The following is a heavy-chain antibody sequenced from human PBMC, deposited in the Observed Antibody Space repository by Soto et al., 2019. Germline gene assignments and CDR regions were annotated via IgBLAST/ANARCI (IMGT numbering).Heavy chain of an antibody. CDR2: IYYSGST. D-gene: IGHD3-22*01. CDR3: ARDPVERYYYDSSGYYARMDV. CDR1: GGSISSGGYY. J-gene: IGHJ6*02. Sequence: NPSETLSLTCTVSGGSISSGGYYWSWIRQHPGKGLEWIGYIYYSGSTYYNPSLKSRVTISVDTSKNQFSLKLSSVTAADTAVYYCARDPVERYYYDSSGYYARMDVWGQGTTVTVSS. V-gene: IGHV4-31*03.